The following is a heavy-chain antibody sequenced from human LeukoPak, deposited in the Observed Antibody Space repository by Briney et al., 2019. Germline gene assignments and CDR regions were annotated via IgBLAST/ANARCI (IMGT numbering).Heavy chain of an antibody. J-gene: IGHJ4*02. CDR1: GGSINTANYY. CDR3: ARDRYGDFEDY. D-gene: IGHD4-17*01. V-gene: IGHV4-30-4*08. Sequence: PSQXXXXXCNVXGGSINTANYYWTWIRQPPGKGLEWIGYISYSGTPCYNPSLNSRVTISLDTSKNQFSLIPNSVTASDTAMYYCARDRYGDFEDYWGQGTLVTVSS. CDR2: ISYSGTP.